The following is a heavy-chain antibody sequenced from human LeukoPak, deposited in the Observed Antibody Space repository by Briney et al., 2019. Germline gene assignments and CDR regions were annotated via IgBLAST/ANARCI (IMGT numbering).Heavy chain of an antibody. CDR1: GGTFSSYA. Sequence: ASVRVSCKASGGTFSSYAISWVRQAPGQGLEWMGRIIPILGIANYAQKFQGRVTITADKSTSTAYMELSSLRSEDTAVYYCASLPERGYSDYLFDCWGQGTLVTVSS. CDR3: ASLPERGYSDYLFDC. CDR2: IIPILGIA. V-gene: IGHV1-69*04. D-gene: IGHD5-12*01. J-gene: IGHJ4*02.